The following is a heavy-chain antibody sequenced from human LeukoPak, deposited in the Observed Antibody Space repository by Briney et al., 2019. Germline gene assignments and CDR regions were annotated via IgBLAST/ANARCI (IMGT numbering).Heavy chain of an antibody. J-gene: IGHJ4*02. CDR2: IFYSGST. CDR3: ARLAVGYVQGIDS. CDR1: GGSISNYF. V-gene: IGHV4-59*08. Sequence: SETLSLTCTVSGGSISNYFWGWIRQPPGKGLECLGYIFYSGSTNYNPSLESRVAMSVDTSKNQFSLKLTSLTAADTAVYYCARLAVGYVQGIDSWGQGTLVTVSS. D-gene: IGHD3-16*01.